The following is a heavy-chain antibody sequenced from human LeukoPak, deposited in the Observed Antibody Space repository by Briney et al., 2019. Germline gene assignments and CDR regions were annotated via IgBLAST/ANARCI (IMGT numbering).Heavy chain of an antibody. CDR3: ARGERWLQAPPEY. J-gene: IGHJ4*02. V-gene: IGHV1-8*03. Sequence: GASVKVSCKASGYTFTSYDINWVRQATGQGLEWMGWMNPNSGNTGYAQKFQGRVTITRNTSISTAYMELSSLRSEDTAVYYWARGERWLQAPPEYWGQGTLVTVSS. D-gene: IGHD5-24*01. CDR2: MNPNSGNT. CDR1: GYTFTSYD.